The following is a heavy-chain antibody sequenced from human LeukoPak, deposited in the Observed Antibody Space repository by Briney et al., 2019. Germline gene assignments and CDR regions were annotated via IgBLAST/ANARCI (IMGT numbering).Heavy chain of an antibody. CDR1: GFTFNNAW. CDR2: IKSKTGGETT. D-gene: IGHD3-10*01. Sequence: GGSLRLSCAASGFTFNNAWMNWVRQAPGKGLEWVVRIKSKTGGETTDYAAPVKGRFAISREDSKNTLYLQMNSLKTEDTAVYYCTTATGSGSYYMGFDYWGQGTLVTVSS. J-gene: IGHJ4*02. V-gene: IGHV3-15*07. CDR3: TTATGSGSYYMGFDY.